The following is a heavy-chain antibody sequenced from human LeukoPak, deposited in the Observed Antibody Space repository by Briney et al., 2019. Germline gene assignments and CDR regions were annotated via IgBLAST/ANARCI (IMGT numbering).Heavy chain of an antibody. Sequence: ASVKVSCKASGYTFTSYYMHWVRQAPGQGLEWMGIISPSGGSTSYAQKFQGRVTMTRDTSTSTVYMELSSLRSEDTAVYYCARIAYCGGDCYLNSLDYWGQGTLVTVSS. CDR3: ARIAYCGGDCYLNSLDY. V-gene: IGHV1-46*03. J-gene: IGHJ4*02. D-gene: IGHD2-21*01. CDR1: GYTFTSYY. CDR2: ISPSGGST.